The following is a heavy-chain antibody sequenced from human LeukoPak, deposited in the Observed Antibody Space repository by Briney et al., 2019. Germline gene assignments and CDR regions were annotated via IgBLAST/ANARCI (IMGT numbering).Heavy chain of an antibody. CDR2: IYPGDSDT. CDR1: GYSFTSYW. D-gene: IGHD5-18*01. V-gene: IGHV5-51*01. J-gene: IGHJ4*02. Sequence: GESLKISCKGSGYSFTSYWIGWVRQMPGKGLEWMGIIYPGDSDTRYSPSFQGQVTISADKSISTAYLQWSSLKASDTAMYYCARRVDTAMATMYYFDYWGRGTLVTVSS. CDR3: ARRVDTAMATMYYFDY.